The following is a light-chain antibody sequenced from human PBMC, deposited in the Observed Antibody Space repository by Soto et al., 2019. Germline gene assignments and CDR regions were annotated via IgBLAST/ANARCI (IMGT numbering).Light chain of an antibody. CDR1: QSVSSN. CDR3: QQYNNWPPIT. J-gene: IGKJ5*01. CDR2: GAS. Sequence: EIVMTQSPATLSVSPGERATLSCRASQSVSSNXAWYQQKPGQAPRLLIYGASTRATGIPARFSGSGSGTEFTXXISSLQSXDFAVYYCQQYNNWPPITFGQGTRLEIK. V-gene: IGKV3-15*01.